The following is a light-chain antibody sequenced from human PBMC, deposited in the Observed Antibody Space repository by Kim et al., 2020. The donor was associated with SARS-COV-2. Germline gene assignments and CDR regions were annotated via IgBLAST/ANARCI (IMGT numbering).Light chain of an antibody. CDR1: QSLRSW. CDR3: QQAHSFPYT. Sequence: SASVGDRVTITCRASQSLRSWLVLYQQKPGRAPKLLIHTASTLQSGVPSRFSGSGSGTDFTLTISSLQPEDVATYYCQQAHSFPYTFGQGTKLEI. CDR2: TAS. V-gene: IGKV1-12*01. J-gene: IGKJ2*01.